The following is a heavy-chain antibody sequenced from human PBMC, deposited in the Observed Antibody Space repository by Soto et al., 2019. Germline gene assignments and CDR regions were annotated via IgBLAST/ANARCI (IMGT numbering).Heavy chain of an antibody. CDR2: ISGSGGST. J-gene: IGHJ6*02. CDR1: GFTFSSYA. V-gene: IGHV3-23*01. D-gene: IGHD2-8*01. CDR3: AKDIVLMVYARPDYYGMDV. Sequence: GGSLRLSCAASGFTFSSYAMSWVRQAPGKGLEWVSAISGSGGSTYYADSVKGRFTISRDNSKNTLYLQMNSLRAEDTAVYYCAKDIVLMVYARPDYYGMDVWGQGTTVTVSS.